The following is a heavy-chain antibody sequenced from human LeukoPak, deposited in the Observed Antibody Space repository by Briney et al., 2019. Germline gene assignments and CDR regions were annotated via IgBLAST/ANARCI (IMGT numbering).Heavy chain of an antibody. CDR2: IYYSGST. V-gene: IGHV4-59*01. CDR3: ARYSACSGGSCYLFDY. D-gene: IGHD2-15*01. Sequence: SETLSLTCTVSVGSISSYYWSWIREPPGKGLEGIGYIYYSGSTNYNPSLKSRVTISVATSKNQFSLKLSSVTAADTAVYYCARYSACSGGSCYLFDYWGQGTLVTVSS. J-gene: IGHJ4*02. CDR1: VGSISSYY.